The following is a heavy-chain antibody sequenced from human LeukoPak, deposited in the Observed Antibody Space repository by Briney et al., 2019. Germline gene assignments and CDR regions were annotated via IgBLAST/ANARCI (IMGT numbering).Heavy chain of an antibody. CDR1: GYTFTSYG. Sequence: ASVKVSCKASGYTFTSYGISWVRQAPGQGLEWMGWINPNSGGTNYAQKFQGRVTMTRDTSISTAYMELSRLRSDDTAVYYCARWGYYDSSGYYYVPFDYWGQGTLVTVSS. CDR3: ARWGYYDSSGYYYVPFDY. V-gene: IGHV1-2*02. D-gene: IGHD3-22*01. J-gene: IGHJ4*02. CDR2: INPNSGGT.